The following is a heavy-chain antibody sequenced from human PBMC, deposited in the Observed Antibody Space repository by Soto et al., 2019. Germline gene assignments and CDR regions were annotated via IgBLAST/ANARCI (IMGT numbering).Heavy chain of an antibody. Sequence: ASVKVSCKTFGYNFIGQYIHWVRQAPGQGLEWMGIINPSGGGTRYAQKFQGRVAMTSDASTSTVYMELSSLRSEDTAVYYCARMSIAVAGLLDYWGQGTLVTVSS. CDR1: GYNFIGQY. J-gene: IGHJ4*02. CDR3: ARMSIAVAGLLDY. CDR2: INPSGGGT. D-gene: IGHD6-19*01. V-gene: IGHV1-46*01.